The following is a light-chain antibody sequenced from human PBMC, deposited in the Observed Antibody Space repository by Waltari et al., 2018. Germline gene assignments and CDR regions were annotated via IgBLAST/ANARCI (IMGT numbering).Light chain of an antibody. Sequence: QSVLTQPSSLSGAPGQRVTISCTGSSSNIGADYDVNWYQQLPGTPPKLLIYGNSNRPSGVPDRVSGSTSGTSASLAITGLLPEDEAHYYCQSYDSTQSGWVFGGGTKLTVL. CDR3: QSYDSTQSGWV. J-gene: IGLJ3*02. CDR2: GNS. CDR1: SSNIGADYD. V-gene: IGLV1-40*01.